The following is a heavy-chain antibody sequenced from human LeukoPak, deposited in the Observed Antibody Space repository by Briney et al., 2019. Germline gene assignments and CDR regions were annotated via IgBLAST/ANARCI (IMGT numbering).Heavy chain of an antibody. Sequence: SETLSLTCTVSGGSFNSYYWSWFRQPPGKGLEWVGNINYIGSSNSNPSLESRVTLLIDTSKNQVSLKLSSVTAADPAVYYCSSAFNVVTDAFDIWGQGTKVTVSS. J-gene: IGHJ3*02. CDR3: SSAFNVVTDAFDI. CDR1: GGSFNSYY. V-gene: IGHV4-59*01. D-gene: IGHD2-21*02. CDR2: INYIGSS.